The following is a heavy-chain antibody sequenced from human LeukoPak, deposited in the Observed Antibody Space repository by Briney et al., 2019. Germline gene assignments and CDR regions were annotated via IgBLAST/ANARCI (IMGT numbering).Heavy chain of an antibody. CDR3: ARTKASCSSTSCYPSSDY. D-gene: IGHD2-2*01. CDR2: IIPIFGTA. Sequence: VASVKVSCKASGGTFSGYAISWVRQAPGQGLEWMGGIIPIFGTANYAQKFQGRVTITADESTSTAYMELSSLRFEDTAVYYCARTKASCSSTSCYPSSDYWGQGTLVTVSS. J-gene: IGHJ4*02. CDR1: GGTFSGYA. V-gene: IGHV1-69*13.